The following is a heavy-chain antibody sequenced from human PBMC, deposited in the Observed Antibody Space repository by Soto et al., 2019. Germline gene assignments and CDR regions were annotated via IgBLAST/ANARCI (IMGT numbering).Heavy chain of an antibody. V-gene: IGHV3-7*05. D-gene: IGHD2-2*01. Sequence: GGSLRLSCAASGFTFSSYWMSWVRQAPGKGLEWVANIKQDGSEKYYVDSVKGRFTISRDNAKNSLYLQMNSLRAEDTAVYYCARDHIVVVPAAITGFLSRSLGMDVWGQGTTVTVSS. CDR1: GFTFSSYW. J-gene: IGHJ6*02. CDR3: ARDHIVVVPAAITGFLSRSLGMDV. CDR2: IKQDGSEK.